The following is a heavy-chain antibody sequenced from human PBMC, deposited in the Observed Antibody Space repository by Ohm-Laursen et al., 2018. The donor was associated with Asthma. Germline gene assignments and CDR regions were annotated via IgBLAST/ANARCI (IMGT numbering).Heavy chain of an antibody. D-gene: IGHD3-16*01. CDR3: ATNLPYEAENY. V-gene: IGHV3-7*05. CDR2: IYPDGGEK. CDR1: GPPFSNFW. Sequence: GSLRLSCAASGPPFSNFWMSWVCQAQGKGLERVANIYPDGGEKYYVDSVDGRFTISRDNAKNSLYLQMNSLRAEDTAVYYCATNLPYEAENYWGQGTLVTVSS. J-gene: IGHJ4*02.